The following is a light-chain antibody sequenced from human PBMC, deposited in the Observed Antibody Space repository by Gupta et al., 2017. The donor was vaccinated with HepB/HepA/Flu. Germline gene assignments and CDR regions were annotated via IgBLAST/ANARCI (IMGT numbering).Light chain of an antibody. CDR1: QSLLHTNGYKY. CDR3: MQALQAPWT. CDR2: LGS. J-gene: IGKJ1*01. Sequence: DIVVTQSILSLTVTPGEPASLSCRSSQSLLHTNGYKYLDWYLQKPGQFPQLLISLGSNRACGVPDRFSGSGSGTDFTLKISRVEAEDVGAYYCMQALQAPWTFGQGTKVEVK. V-gene: IGKV2-28*01.